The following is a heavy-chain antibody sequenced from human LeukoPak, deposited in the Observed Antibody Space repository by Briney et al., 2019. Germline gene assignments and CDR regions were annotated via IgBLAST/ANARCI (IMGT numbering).Heavy chain of an antibody. CDR3: ARDSSSYCFDY. Sequence: GGSLRLSCAASGFTVTSNHMNWVRQAPGKGLEWVSIIYTGGTTHYADSLKDRFTISRDDSINTLYLQMNSLRAEDTAVYYCARDSSSYCFDYWGQGTLVTVSS. CDR1: GFTVTSNH. V-gene: IGHV3-66*01. J-gene: IGHJ4*02. CDR2: IYTGGTT. D-gene: IGHD6-6*01.